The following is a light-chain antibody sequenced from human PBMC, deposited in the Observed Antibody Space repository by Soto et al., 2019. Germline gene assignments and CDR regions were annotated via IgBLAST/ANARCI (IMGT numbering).Light chain of an antibody. CDR3: QHINIYQYN. J-gene: IGKJ2*01. CDR1: QVITNH. V-gene: IGKV1-9*01. CDR2: AAS. Sequence: DIQLTQSPSFLSASVGDRVTITCRASQVITNHLAWYHQKPGKAPKLLIYAASTLQSGVPSRFSGSGSGTEFSLTISSLQPEDFAAYYCQHINIYQYNFGHRTQLEIK.